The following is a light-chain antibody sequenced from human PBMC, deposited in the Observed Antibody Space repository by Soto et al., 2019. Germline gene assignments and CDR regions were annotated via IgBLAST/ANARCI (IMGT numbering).Light chain of an antibody. V-gene: IGKV1-27*01. CDR1: QGISNY. J-gene: IGKJ1*01. CDR2: AAS. CDR3: QNYYSAPWT. Sequence: IHLTHSPSSLSASVLYRFTITCRSSQGISNYLAWFQQKPGKVPNLLIYAASALHSGVPSRFSGSGSGTVFTLTIGSLQPEDVATYYCQNYYSAPWTFGQGTKVDIK.